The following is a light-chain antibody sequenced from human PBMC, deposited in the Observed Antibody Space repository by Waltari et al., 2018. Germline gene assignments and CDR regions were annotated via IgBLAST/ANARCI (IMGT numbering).Light chain of an antibody. Sequence: DIQMTQSPSSVSASVGERVTITCRASQDIRSWQAWYQQKPGKAPRLLIYAVSTLHTGVPSRFSGSGSGTDFTLTISSLQPEDFATYYCQQANSFPITFGQGTRLEIK. V-gene: IGKV1D-12*01. CDR1: QDIRSW. CDR2: AVS. CDR3: QQANSFPIT. J-gene: IGKJ5*01.